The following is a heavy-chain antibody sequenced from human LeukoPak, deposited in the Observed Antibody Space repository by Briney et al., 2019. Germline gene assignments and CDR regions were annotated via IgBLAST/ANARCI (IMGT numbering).Heavy chain of an antibody. CDR3: ARDAPRGGYTR. CDR1: GGTFSSYA. CDR2: IIPIFGTA. J-gene: IGHJ4*02. D-gene: IGHD5-12*01. V-gene: IGHV1-69*13. Sequence: EASVKVSCKASGGTFSSYAISWVRQAPGQGLEWMGGIIPIFGTANYAQKFQGRVTITADESTSTAYMELSSLRSEDTAVYYCARDAPRGGYTRWGQGTLVTVSS.